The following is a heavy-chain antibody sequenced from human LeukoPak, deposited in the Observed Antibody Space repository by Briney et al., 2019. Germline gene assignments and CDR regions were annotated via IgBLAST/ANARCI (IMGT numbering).Heavy chain of an antibody. J-gene: IGHJ4*02. CDR3: ARGGPRYYYDSSGYYYGY. CDR1: SGSISTSNYY. D-gene: IGHD3-22*01. Sequence: SETLSLTCTVSSGSISTSNYYWGWVRQPPGKALEWIGNIFYSGSTYYSPSPKSRVTISVDTSKNQFSLKLSSVTAADTAVYYCARGGPRYYYDSSGYYYGYWGQGTLVTVSS. V-gene: IGHV4-39*07. CDR2: IFYSGST.